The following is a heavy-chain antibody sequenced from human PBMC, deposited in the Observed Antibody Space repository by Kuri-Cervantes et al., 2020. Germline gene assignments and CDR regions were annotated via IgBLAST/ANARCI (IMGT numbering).Heavy chain of an antibody. D-gene: IGHD3-9*01. V-gene: IGHV3-15*01. CDR3: ARAGLRYFDWLAIGSAFDI. Sequence: GGSLRLSCAASGFTFSNAWMSWVRRAPGKGLEWVGRIKGKTDGGTTDYAAPVKGRFTISRDDSKNTLYLQMNSLKTEDTAVYYCARAGLRYFDWLAIGSAFDIWGQGTMVTVSS. CDR2: IKGKTDGGTT. CDR1: GFTFSNAW. J-gene: IGHJ3*02.